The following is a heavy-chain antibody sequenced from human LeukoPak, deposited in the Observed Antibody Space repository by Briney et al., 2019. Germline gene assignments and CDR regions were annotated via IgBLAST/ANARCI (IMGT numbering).Heavy chain of an antibody. V-gene: IGHV3-48*03. J-gene: IGHJ6*04. Sequence: GGSLRLSYAASGFTFSSYEMNWVRQAPGKGLEWVSYISSSGRTKYYADSVKGRFTISRDNAKNSLYLQMNSLRAEDTAVYYCAELGITMIGGVWGKGTTVTISS. D-gene: IGHD3-10*02. CDR2: ISSSGRTK. CDR1: GFTFSSYE. CDR3: AELGITMIGGV.